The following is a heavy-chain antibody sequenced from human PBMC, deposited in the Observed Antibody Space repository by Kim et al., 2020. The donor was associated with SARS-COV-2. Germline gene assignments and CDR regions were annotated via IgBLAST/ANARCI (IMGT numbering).Heavy chain of an antibody. D-gene: IGHD1-20*01. V-gene: IGHV5-51*01. J-gene: IGHJ4*02. Sequence: TRYSPPFQGQVTISADKSISTAYLQWSSLKASDTAMYYCARSEVITPPDYWGQGTLVTVSS. CDR2: T. CDR3: ARSEVITPPDY.